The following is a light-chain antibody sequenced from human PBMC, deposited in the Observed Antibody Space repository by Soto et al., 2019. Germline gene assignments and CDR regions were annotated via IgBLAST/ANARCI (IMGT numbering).Light chain of an antibody. CDR1: PSVSGSN. V-gene: IGKV3-20*01. Sequence: EIVLTQSPGTLSLSPGERATLSCRASPSVSGSNLAWYQQKPGQAPRLLIYGASSRATGIPDRFSGSGSGTDFTLTISSLQPDDFATYYCQQYNTYSTFGQGTRLEIK. J-gene: IGKJ5*01. CDR3: QQYNTYST. CDR2: GAS.